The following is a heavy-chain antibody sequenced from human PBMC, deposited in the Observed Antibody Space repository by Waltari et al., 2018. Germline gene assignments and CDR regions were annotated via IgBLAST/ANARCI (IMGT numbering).Heavy chain of an antibody. CDR3: AREYCAGECRLFDF. Sequence: LVQSVTEVRRPEASVKVSCKASSNDISQPYLHWVRRAPGQGLEWMGWIDPKSGATNYGQKFKDRITLTWDTSVNTAYMELTRLASFDTGVYYCAREYCAGECRLFDFWGQGTGLTVSS. CDR2: IDPKSGAT. V-gene: IGHV1-2*02. D-gene: IGHD2-21*01. J-gene: IGHJ4*02. CDR1: SNDISQPY.